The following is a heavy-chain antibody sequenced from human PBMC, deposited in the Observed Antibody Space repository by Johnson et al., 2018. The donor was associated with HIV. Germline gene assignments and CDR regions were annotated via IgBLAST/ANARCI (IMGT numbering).Heavy chain of an antibody. V-gene: IGHV3-23*04. CDR2: ISGSGGST. Sequence: EVQLVESGGGLVQPGRSLRLSCAASGFTFDDYAMHWVRQAPGKGLEWVSAISGSGGSTYYADSVKGRFTISRDNSKNTLYLQMNSLRAEDKAVYYCAKDCVGVWWSRAFDIWGQGTMVTVSS. CDR1: GFTFDDYA. CDR3: AKDCVGVWWSRAFDI. J-gene: IGHJ3*02. D-gene: IGHD2-21*01.